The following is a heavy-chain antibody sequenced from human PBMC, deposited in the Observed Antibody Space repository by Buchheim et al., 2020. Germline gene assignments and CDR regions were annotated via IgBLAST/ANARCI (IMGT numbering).Heavy chain of an antibody. J-gene: IGHJ4*02. CDR2: IKSKNEGGAT. V-gene: IGHV3-15*01. D-gene: IGHD1-7*01. CDR3: TAYRITGITSTEY. CDR1: GFTFTDAW. Sequence: EVQLVESGGGLVKPGGSLRLSCTASGFTFTDAWMSWVRQAPGRGLEWVGRIKSKNEGGATDYAAPVKGRFTMSRDDSKSTLYLQMNSLKTDDTAVYYCTAYRITGITSTEYWGRGTL.